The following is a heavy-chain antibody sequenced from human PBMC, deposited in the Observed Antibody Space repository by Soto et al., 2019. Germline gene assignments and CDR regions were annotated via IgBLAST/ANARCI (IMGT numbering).Heavy chain of an antibody. D-gene: IGHD3-9*01. CDR1: GGSISSYY. Sequence: PSETLSLTCTVSGGSISSYYWSWIRQPPGKGLEWIGYIYYSGSTNYNPSLKSRVTISVDTSKNQFSLKLSSVTAADTAVYYCARDLGVRYFEWYFDYWVQVTLVTVSA. CDR2: IYYSGST. J-gene: IGHJ4*02. V-gene: IGHV4-59*01. CDR3: ARDLGVRYFEWYFDY.